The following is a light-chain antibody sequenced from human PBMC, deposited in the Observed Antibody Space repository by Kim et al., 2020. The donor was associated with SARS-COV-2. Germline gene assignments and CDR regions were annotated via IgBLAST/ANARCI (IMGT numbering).Light chain of an antibody. CDR3: QQYNGH. Sequence: STRSDSVGDRVTITCRASQSINIWLAWYQQKPGKAPKLLIYDVSNLESGVPSRFSGSGSGTEFTLTISSLQPDDFATYYCQQYNGHFGQGTKLEI. V-gene: IGKV1-5*01. CDR1: QSINIW. J-gene: IGKJ2*01. CDR2: DVS.